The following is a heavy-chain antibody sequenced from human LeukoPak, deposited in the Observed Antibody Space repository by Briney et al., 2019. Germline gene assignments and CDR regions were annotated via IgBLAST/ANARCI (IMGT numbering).Heavy chain of an antibody. V-gene: IGHV1-18*04. Sequence: ASVKVSCKASGYTFTSYGISWVRQAPGQGLEWMGWISAYNSNTNYAQKLQGRVTMTTDTSTSTAYMELRSLRSDDTAVYYCARDLCSPGYYEPWGQGTLVTVSS. D-gene: IGHD3-22*01. J-gene: IGHJ5*02. CDR1: GYTFTSYG. CDR2: ISAYNSNT. CDR3: ARDLCSPGYYEP.